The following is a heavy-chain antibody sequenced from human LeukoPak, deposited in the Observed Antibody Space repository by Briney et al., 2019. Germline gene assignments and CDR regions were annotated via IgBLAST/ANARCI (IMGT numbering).Heavy chain of an antibody. CDR2: IRSKANSYAT. D-gene: IGHD3-10*01. Sequence: PGGSLRLSCAASGFTFSGSAMQWVRQASGKGLEGVGRIRSKANSYATAYAASVKGMFTISRDDSKNTAYLQMNSLRAEDTAVYYCARLPWMGFGTEPGDFDYWGQGTLVTVSS. CDR1: GFTFSGSA. V-gene: IGHV3-73*01. J-gene: IGHJ4*02. CDR3: ARLPWMGFGTEPGDFDY.